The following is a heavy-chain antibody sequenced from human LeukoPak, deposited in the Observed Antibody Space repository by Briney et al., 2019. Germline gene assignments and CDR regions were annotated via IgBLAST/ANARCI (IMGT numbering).Heavy chain of an antibody. J-gene: IGHJ4*02. CDR1: GGSFSGYY. D-gene: IGHD2-15*01. Sequence: PSETLSLTCAVYGGSFSGYYWSWIRQPPGKGLEWIGEINHSGSTNYNPSLKSRVTISVDTSKNQFSLKLSSVTAADTAVYYCASLRRIRLSPFDYWGQGTLVTVSS. CDR2: INHSGST. V-gene: IGHV4-34*01. CDR3: ASLRRIRLSPFDY.